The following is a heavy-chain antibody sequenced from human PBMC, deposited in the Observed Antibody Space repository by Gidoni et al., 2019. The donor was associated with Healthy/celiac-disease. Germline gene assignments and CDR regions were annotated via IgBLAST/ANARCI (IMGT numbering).Heavy chain of an antibody. D-gene: IGHD6-13*01. J-gene: IGHJ5*02. CDR3: ARWGSSIAAARNWFDP. V-gene: IGHV1-3*01. CDR2: INAGNGNT. CDR1: GYTFTSYA. Sequence: QVQLVQSGAEVKKPGASVKVSCKASGYTFTSYAMHWVRQAPGQRLEWMGWINAGNGNTKYSQKFQGRVTITRDTSASTAYKELSSLRSEDTAVYYCARWGSSIAAARNWFDPWGQGTLVTVSS.